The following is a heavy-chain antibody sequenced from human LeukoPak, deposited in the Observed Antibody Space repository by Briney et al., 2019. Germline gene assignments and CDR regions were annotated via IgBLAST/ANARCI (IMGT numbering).Heavy chain of an antibody. Sequence: PGGSLRLSCAASGFTFSSYAMSWVRKAPGKGLEWVPTISGSGGSTYYADSVKGRFTISRDNSKNTLYLQMNSLRAEDTAIYYCAKVRKHYTVTTPFFDYGGQGSLVSV. V-gene: IGHV3-23*01. CDR3: AKVRKHYTVTTPFFDY. CDR2: ISGSGGST. J-gene: IGHJ4*02. D-gene: IGHD4-17*01. CDR1: GFTFSSYA.